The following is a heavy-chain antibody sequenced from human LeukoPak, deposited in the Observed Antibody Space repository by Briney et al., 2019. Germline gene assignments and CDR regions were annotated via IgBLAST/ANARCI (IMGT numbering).Heavy chain of an antibody. CDR2: IYYSGST. V-gene: IGHV4-59*11. J-gene: IGHJ3*02. Sequence: SETLSLTCTVSGGSISNHYWSWVRQPPGRGLEWIGYIYYSGSTKYNPSLKSRVTISVDTSKNQFSLKLSSVTAADTAVYYCAREFYYDSSFSFDIWGQGTMVTVSS. CDR3: AREFYYDSSFSFDI. D-gene: IGHD3-22*01. CDR1: GGSISNHY.